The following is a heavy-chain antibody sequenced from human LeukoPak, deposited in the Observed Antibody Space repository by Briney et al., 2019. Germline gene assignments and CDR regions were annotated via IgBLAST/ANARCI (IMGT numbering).Heavy chain of an antibody. Sequence: PSETLSLTCTVSGGSISSNSHYWAWIRQPPGKGLEWIGGIHYSGSTFYSPSLKSRVTISVDTSKNQFSLILTSVTASDTAVYYCAREEASVGDYWGQGILVTVSS. CDR3: AREEASVGDY. CDR1: GGSISSNSHY. D-gene: IGHD2-21*01. V-gene: IGHV4-39*01. J-gene: IGHJ4*02. CDR2: IHYSGST.